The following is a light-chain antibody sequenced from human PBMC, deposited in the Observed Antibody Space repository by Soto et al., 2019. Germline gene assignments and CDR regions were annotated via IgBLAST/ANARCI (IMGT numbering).Light chain of an antibody. J-gene: IGKJ2*01. CDR1: QSVSSN. CDR3: QQYNNWRPVYT. V-gene: IGKV3-15*01. Sequence: EIVMTQSPATLSVSPGERATLSGRASQSVSSNLACYQQKPRQPPRLLIYGASTRATGIPARFSGSGSGTEFTLTISSLQSEDFAVYYCQQYNNWRPVYTFGQGTKLEIK. CDR2: GAS.